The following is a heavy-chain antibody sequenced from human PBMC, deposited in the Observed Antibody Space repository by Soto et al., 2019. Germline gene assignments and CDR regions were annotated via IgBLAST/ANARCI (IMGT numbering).Heavy chain of an antibody. D-gene: IGHD5-12*01. V-gene: IGHV1-2*02. J-gene: IGHJ4*02. Sequence: GASVKVSCKASGYTFTGYYMHWVRQAPGQGLEWLGWINPNSGGTNYAPNFQGRVTMSWDTSISTAYMELSSLRSDDTAAYYCARDLSLRSGYTDYWGQGTLVTVSS. CDR1: GYTFTGYY. CDR2: INPNSGGT. CDR3: ARDLSLRSGYTDY.